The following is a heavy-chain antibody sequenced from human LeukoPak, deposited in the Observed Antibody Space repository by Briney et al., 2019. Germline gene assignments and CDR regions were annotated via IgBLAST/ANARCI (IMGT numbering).Heavy chain of an antibody. CDR2: IYHSGGT. D-gene: IGHD5-18*01. CDR1: GGSISSAGHY. CDR3: ASTAMVTRTYFDY. V-gene: IGHV4-30-2*02. Sequence: PSETLSLTCTVSGGSISSAGHYWSWIRQPPGKGLEWIGYIYHSGGTYYNPSLKSRVTISVDRSKNQFSLKLSSVTAADTAVYYCASTAMVTRTYFDYWGQGTLVTVSS. J-gene: IGHJ4*02.